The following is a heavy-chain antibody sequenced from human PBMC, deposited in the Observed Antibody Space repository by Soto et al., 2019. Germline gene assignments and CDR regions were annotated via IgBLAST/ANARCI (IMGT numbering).Heavy chain of an antibody. D-gene: IGHD2-2*02. CDR1: GGSFSGYY. V-gene: IGHV4-34*01. CDR2: INHSGST. Sequence: SETLSLTCAVYGGSFSGYYWSWIRQPPGKGLEWIGEINHSGSTNYNPSLKSRVTISVDTSKNQFSLRLSSVTAADTAVYYCADTPGNYYGMDVWGQGTTVTVSS. J-gene: IGHJ6*02. CDR3: ADTPGNYYGMDV.